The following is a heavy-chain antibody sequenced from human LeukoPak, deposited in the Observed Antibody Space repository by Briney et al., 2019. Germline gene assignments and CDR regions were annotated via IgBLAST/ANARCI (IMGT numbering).Heavy chain of an antibody. CDR1: GFTFDRHT. CDR2: IGWDGTNI. Sequence: GGSLRLSCAASGFTFDRHTMHWVRQPPGKGPEWVSLIGWDGTNIDYADSVKCRFTISRDNSKNFVYLQMHSLRTEDTALYYCTKDMEWGMDVWGQGTTVIVSS. V-gene: IGHV3-43*01. CDR3: TKDMEWGMDV. D-gene: IGHD3-3*01. J-gene: IGHJ6*02.